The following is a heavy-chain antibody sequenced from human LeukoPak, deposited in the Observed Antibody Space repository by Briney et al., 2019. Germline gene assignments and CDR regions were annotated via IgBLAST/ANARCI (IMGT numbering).Heavy chain of an antibody. D-gene: IGHD3-22*01. J-gene: IGHJ4*02. CDR2: IIYSGGAT. Sequence: GGSLRLSCAASGFTFSRAAMTWVRQGPGTGLEFVASIIYSGGATYYADSAKGRFTISRDNYKNTLYLQMNSLRAEDTALYYCAKDGLYYDGSEHVYYFDSWGQGTLVTVSS. V-gene: IGHV3-23*01. CDR1: GFTFSRAA. CDR3: AKDGLYYDGSEHVYYFDS.